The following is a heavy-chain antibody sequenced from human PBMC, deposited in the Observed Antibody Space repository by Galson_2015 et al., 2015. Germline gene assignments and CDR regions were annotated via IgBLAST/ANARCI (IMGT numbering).Heavy chain of an antibody. CDR2: IFYSGTT. CDR1: GGSISSGGYY. Sequence: TLSLTCTVSGGSISSGGYYWPWIRQHPGKGLEWLGSIFYSGTTFDNPSLKSRVTISVGTSKNQFSLRLTSVTAADTAVYYCARTVAGGDYFDYWGQGTLVTVSS. CDR3: ARTVAGGDYFDY. V-gene: IGHV4-31*03. J-gene: IGHJ4*02. D-gene: IGHD6-19*01.